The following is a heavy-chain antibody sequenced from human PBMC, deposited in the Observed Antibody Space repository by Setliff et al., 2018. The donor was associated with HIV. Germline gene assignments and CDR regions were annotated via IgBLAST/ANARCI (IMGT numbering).Heavy chain of an antibody. CDR2: ISSDSSPI. D-gene: IGHD3-10*01. V-gene: IGHV3-48*01. CDR1: GFTFSSYS. J-gene: IGHJ4*02. CDR3: AKNQGYGESLPYY. Sequence: GGSLRPSCAAYGFTFSSYSMNWVRQVPGKVLEWVAYISSDSSPISYADSVKGRFTISRDNAENSLYLQMNRLRADDTAVYYCAKNQGYGESLPYYWGQGTLVTVSS.